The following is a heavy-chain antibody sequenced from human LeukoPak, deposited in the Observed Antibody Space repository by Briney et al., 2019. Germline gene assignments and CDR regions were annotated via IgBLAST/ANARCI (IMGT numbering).Heavy chain of an antibody. CDR1: GGSISRSSYY. D-gene: IGHD1-26*01. CDR3: ARPSGELHTEFDY. Sequence: LETLSLTCTVSGGSISRSSYYWGWIRQPPGKGLEWIGSVYYSGSTYYNPSLKSRVTISVDTSKNQFSLKLSSVTAADTAVYYCARPSGELHTEFDYWGQGTLVTVSS. CDR2: VYYSGST. V-gene: IGHV4-39*01. J-gene: IGHJ4*02.